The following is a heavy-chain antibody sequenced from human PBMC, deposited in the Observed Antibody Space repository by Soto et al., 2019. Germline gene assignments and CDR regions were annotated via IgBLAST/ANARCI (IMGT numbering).Heavy chain of an antibody. V-gene: IGHV4-59*08. Sequence: PSETLCLTCTFSGGSISSYYCSLIRQPPGKGLEWIGYIYYSGSTNYNPSLKSRVTISVDTSKNQFSLKLSSVTAADTAVYYCARLRRFLEWTQYYYYMDVWGKGTTVTVSS. CDR1: GGSISSYY. J-gene: IGHJ6*03. CDR3: ARLRRFLEWTQYYYYMDV. D-gene: IGHD3-3*01. CDR2: IYYSGST.